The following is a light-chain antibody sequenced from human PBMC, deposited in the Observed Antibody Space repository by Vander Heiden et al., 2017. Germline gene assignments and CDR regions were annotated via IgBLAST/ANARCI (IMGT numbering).Light chain of an antibody. CDR3: QQYDNLLFT. Sequence: DIHMTQSPPSLSASVGDRVTITCQASQDISNYLNWYQQKPGKAPKLLIYDASNLETGVPSRFSGSGSGTDFTFTISSLQPEDIATYYCQQYDNLLFTFGPGTKVDI. CDR2: DAS. V-gene: IGKV1-33*01. CDR1: QDISNY. J-gene: IGKJ3*01.